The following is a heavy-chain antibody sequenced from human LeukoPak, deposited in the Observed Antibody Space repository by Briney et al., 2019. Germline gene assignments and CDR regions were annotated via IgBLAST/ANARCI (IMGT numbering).Heavy chain of an antibody. D-gene: IGHD5-24*01. CDR2: ISSSGSTI. CDR3: ARAAGRWLQLHPFDY. Sequence: GGSLRLSCAASGFTFSDYYMSWIRQAPGKGLEWVSYISSSGSTIYYADSVKGRFTISRDNAKNSLYLQMNSLRAEDTAVYYCARAAGRWLQLHPFDYWGQGTLVTVSP. CDR1: GFTFSDYY. V-gene: IGHV3-11*01. J-gene: IGHJ4*02.